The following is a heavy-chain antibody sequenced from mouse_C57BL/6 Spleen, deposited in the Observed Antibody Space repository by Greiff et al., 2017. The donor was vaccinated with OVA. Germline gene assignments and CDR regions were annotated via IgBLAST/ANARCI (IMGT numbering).Heavy chain of an antibody. V-gene: IGHV1-15*01. CDR2: IDPEPGGT. Sequence: LVESGAELVRPGASVTLSCKASGYTFTDYEMHWVKQTPVHGLEWIGAIDPEPGGTAYNQKFKGKAILTADKSSSTAYMELRSLTSEDSAVYYCTKLGYWGQGTTLTVSS. D-gene: IGHD4-1*01. CDR1: GYTFTDYE. CDR3: TKLGY. J-gene: IGHJ2*01.